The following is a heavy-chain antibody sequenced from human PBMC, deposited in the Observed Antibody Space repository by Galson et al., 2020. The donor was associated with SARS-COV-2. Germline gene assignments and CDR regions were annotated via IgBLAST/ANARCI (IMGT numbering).Heavy chain of an antibody. CDR2: IHSSGST. V-gene: IGHV4-61*02. J-gene: IGHJ4*02. Sequence: SETLSLTCAVSGGSISGTDYYWSWIRQPAGKGLEWIGRIHSSGSTNYNPSLKSRVAISVDTSKNQFSLKLTSVTAADTAVYFCAAGPVAGTGEWGQGTLVTFSS. D-gene: IGHD6-19*01. CDR1: GGSISGTDYY. CDR3: AAGPVAGTGE.